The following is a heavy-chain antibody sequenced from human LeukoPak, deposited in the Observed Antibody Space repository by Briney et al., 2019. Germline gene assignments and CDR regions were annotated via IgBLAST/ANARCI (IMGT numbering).Heavy chain of an antibody. CDR3: ARHTQYNWFDP. CDR2: IYYSRST. V-gene: IGHV4-59*01. Sequence: SETLSLTCTVSGGSISSYYWSWIRQPPGKGLEWIGYIYYSRSTNYNPSLKSRVTISVDTSKNQFSLKLSSVTAADTAVYYCARHTQYNWFDPWGQGTLVTVSS. CDR1: GGSISSYY. D-gene: IGHD2-15*01. J-gene: IGHJ5*02.